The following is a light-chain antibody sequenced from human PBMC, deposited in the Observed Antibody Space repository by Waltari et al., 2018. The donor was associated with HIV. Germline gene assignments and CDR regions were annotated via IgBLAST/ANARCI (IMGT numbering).Light chain of an antibody. CDR1: SSNIGRNY. V-gene: IGLV1-47*01. J-gene: IGLJ2*01. Sequence: QSALTQPPSASGTPGQRVTISCSGSSSNIGRNYVYWYLQLPGTAPKLLIDRNNQRPSGVPDRFSGSKSGTSASLAISGLRSEDEADYYCASWDDSLSVVFGGGTKLTVL. CDR2: RNN. CDR3: ASWDDSLSVV.